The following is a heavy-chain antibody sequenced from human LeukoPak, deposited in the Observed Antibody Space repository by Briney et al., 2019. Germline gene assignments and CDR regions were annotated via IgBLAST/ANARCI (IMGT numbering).Heavy chain of an antibody. J-gene: IGHJ5*02. CDR1: GGSFSGYY. V-gene: IGHV4-34*01. CDR2: INHSGST. CDR3: ARDPGSSEGNWFDP. Sequence: PSETLSLTCAVYGGSFSGYYWSWIRQPPGKGLEWIGEINHSGSTNYNPSLKSRVTISVDTSKNQFSLKLSSVTAADTAVYYCARDPGSSEGNWFDPWGQGTLVTVSS. D-gene: IGHD6-6*01.